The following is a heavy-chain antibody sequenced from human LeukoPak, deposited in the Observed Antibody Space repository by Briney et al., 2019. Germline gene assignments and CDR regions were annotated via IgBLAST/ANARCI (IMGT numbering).Heavy chain of an antibody. Sequence: GGPLRLSCGASGFTFSIYWMSGVPPAPGKGREGVANIKQEGREQYYVDSVKGRFTIYRDNRKNSLSLQMNGLRAEDTAVYYCESWGWGGRFFYYWGQGTLVTVSS. CDR2: IKQEGREQ. CDR3: ESWGWGGRFFYY. V-gene: IGHV3-7*03. D-gene: IGHD3-16*01. J-gene: IGHJ4*02. CDR1: GFTFSIYW.